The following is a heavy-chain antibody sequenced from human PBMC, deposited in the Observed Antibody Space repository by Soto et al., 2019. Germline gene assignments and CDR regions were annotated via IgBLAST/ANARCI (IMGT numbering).Heavy chain of an antibody. V-gene: IGHV3-15*07. CDR2: IKSKTDGGTT. D-gene: IGHD3-3*01. Sequence: PGGSLRLSCAASGFTFSSYSMNWVRQAPGKGLEWVGRIKSKTDGGTTDYAAPVKGRFTISRDDSKNTLYLQMNSLKTEDTAVYYCTTDTAFWSGPYYYYGMDVWGQGTTVTVSS. CDR1: GFTFSSYS. CDR3: TTDTAFWSGPYYYYGMDV. J-gene: IGHJ6*02.